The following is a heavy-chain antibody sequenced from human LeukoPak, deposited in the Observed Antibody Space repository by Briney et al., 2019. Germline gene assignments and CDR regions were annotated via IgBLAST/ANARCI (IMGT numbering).Heavy chain of an antibody. J-gene: IGHJ4*02. V-gene: IGHV3-11*01. CDR1: GFTFSDYY. CDR2: ISSSGSTI. D-gene: IGHD5-24*01. Sequence: PGGSLRLSCAASGFTFSDYYMSWIRQAPGKGLEWVSYISSSGSTIYYADSVKGRFTISRDNAKNSLYLQMNSLRAEDTAVYYCATTSWWMATTGRFDYWGQGTLVTVSS. CDR3: ATTSWWMATTGRFDY.